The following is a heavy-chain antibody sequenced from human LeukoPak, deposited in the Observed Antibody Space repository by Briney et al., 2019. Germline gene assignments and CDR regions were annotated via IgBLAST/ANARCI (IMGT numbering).Heavy chain of an antibody. J-gene: IGHJ4*02. Sequence: ASVKVSCKASGGTFSSYAISWVRQAPGQGLEWIGWISNFDAKTNYAQKFDGRVTMTTDSSTSTAYLELIRLKSDDTAVYYCARDPEGQHLDYWGQGTLVTVSS. CDR3: ARDPEGQHLDY. V-gene: IGHV1-18*01. D-gene: IGHD6-13*01. CDR2: ISNFDAKT. CDR1: GGTFSSYA.